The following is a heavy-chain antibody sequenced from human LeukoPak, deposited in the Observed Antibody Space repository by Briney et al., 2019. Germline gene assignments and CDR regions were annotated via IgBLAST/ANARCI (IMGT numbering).Heavy chain of an antibody. Sequence: PGGSLRLSCAASGFTFSSYWMSWVRQAPGKGLEWVGFIRRSAYGGTTQYAASVKDRFIISRDDSKSVAYLQMNSLKTEDTAVYYCGRSYDVLTAYYPPDYWGQGTLVTVSS. J-gene: IGHJ4*02. CDR1: GFTFSSYW. V-gene: IGHV3-49*04. D-gene: IGHD3-9*01. CDR3: GRSYDVLTAYYPPDY. CDR2: IRRSAYGGTT.